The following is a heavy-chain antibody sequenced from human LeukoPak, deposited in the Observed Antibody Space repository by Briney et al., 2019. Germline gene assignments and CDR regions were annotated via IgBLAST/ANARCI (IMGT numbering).Heavy chain of an antibody. Sequence: GGSLRLSCAAPGFTFSYFGIRWVRQAPGKGLGWVSYISTSSSIIYYADSVKGRFTISRDNAKKSLYLQMNSLRDDDTGVYYCARGAAAADHWGQGTPVTVSS. D-gene: IGHD6-13*01. CDR2: ISTSSSII. V-gene: IGHV3-48*02. CDR3: ARGAAAADH. CDR1: GFTFSYFG. J-gene: IGHJ4*02.